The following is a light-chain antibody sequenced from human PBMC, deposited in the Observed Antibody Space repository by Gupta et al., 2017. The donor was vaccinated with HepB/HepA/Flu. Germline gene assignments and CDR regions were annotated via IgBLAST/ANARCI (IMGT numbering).Light chain of an antibody. V-gene: IGKV3-20*01. CDR2: GAS. CDR1: QSVSSSY. J-gene: IGKJ1*01. CDR3: QQYGSSPRT. Sequence: IVLTQSPGTLSLSPGERATLSCRASQSVSSSYLAWYQQTPGQAPRLLIYGASSRATGIPDRFSGSGSGTDFTLTISRLEPEDCAVYYCQQYGSSPRTFGQGTKVEIK.